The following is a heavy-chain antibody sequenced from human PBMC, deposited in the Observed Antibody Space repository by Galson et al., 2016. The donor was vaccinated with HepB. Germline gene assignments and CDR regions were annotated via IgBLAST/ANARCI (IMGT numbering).Heavy chain of an antibody. Sequence: ETLSLTCTVSYGSVSSSGYYWGWIRQPPGKGLEWIASISADGTTYSNPSLKSRVTITVDTSTHQFSLTLSSVTAADSAVFYCARLSKAVRGNRNYYYYFMGVWGKGTMVTVSS. V-gene: IGHV4-39*01. J-gene: IGHJ6*03. CDR2: ISADGTT. CDR3: ARLSKAVRGNRNYYYYFMGV. D-gene: IGHD1/OR15-1a*01. CDR1: YGSVSSSGYY.